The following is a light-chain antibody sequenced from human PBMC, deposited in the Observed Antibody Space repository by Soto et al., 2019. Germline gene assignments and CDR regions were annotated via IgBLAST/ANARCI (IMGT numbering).Light chain of an antibody. CDR1: QGISSY. J-gene: IGKJ4*01. CDR2: APS. V-gene: IGKV1-9*01. CDR3: QHLNRYPRLT. Sequence: DIQLTQSPSFLSASVGDRVTITCRASQGISSYLAWYQQKPGKAPKLLIYAPSTLRSGVPSRVSGSGSGTECTLTISSLQPEDFANYGSQHLNRYPRLTFGGGTKVEMK.